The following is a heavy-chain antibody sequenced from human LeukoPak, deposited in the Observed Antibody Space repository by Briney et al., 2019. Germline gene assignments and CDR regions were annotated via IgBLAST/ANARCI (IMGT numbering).Heavy chain of an antibody. D-gene: IGHD5-18*01. V-gene: IGHV3-21*01. J-gene: IGHJ4*02. CDR3: ARALSYSYGSMDF. CDR2: IGSGSKYI. CDR1: GFTFSSYS. Sequence: GGSLRLSCADSGFTFSSYSMNWVRQAPGKGLEWVSSIGSGSKYIYNADSVKGRFTISRDNAKRSLYLQMNSLRVEDTAVYYCARALSYSYGSMDFWGQGTLVIVSS.